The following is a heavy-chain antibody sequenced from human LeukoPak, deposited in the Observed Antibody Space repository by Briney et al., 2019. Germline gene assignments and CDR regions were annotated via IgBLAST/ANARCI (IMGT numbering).Heavy chain of an antibody. CDR2: INHSGST. CDR3: AKQDVVADAIDI. CDR1: GGSFSGYY. J-gene: IGHJ3*02. D-gene: IGHD2-21*01. V-gene: IGHV4-34*01. Sequence: PSETLSLTCAVYGGSFSGYYWSWIRQPPGKGLEWIGEINHSGSTNYNPSLKSRVTISVDTSKNQFSLKLSSVTAADTAVYYCAKQDVVADAIDIWGQGTMVTVSS.